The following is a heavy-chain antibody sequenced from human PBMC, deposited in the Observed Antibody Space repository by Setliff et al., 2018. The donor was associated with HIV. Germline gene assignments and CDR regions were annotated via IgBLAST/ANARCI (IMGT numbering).Heavy chain of an antibody. CDR3: VRDTTSGWMLTN. Sequence: GGSLRLSCAASGFTFSDYYMSWIRQAPGKGLEWVSYIGSSGSTTYYADSVKGRFTISRDNAKNSLYLQMNSLRVEDTAVYYCVRDTTSGWMLTNWGQGTLVTVSS. J-gene: IGHJ4*02. CDR2: IGSSGSTT. CDR1: GFTFSDYY. D-gene: IGHD6-25*01. V-gene: IGHV3-11*04.